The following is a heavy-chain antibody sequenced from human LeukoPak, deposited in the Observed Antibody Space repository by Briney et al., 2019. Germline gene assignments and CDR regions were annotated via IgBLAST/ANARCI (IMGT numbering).Heavy chain of an antibody. V-gene: IGHV4-61*01. CDR2: IYYSGST. CDR3: ASGVPPTYYYDSSGYYQGLFHY. D-gene: IGHD3-22*01. Sequence: SETLSLTCTVSGGSISSGSYYWSWIRQPPGKGLEWIGYIYYSGSTNYNPSLKSRVTISVDTSKTQFSLKLSSVTAADPAVYYCASGVPPTYYYDSSGYYQGLFHYWGQGTLVTVSS. J-gene: IGHJ4*02. CDR1: GGSISSGSYY.